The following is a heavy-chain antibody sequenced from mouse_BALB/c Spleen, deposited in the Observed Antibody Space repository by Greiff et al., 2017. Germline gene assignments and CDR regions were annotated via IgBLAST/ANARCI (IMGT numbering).Heavy chain of an antibody. D-gene: IGHD2-10*02. CDR2: ISYDGSN. CDR3: AEYGNYYYYAMDY. Sequence: EVQLQESGPGLVKPSQSLSLTCSVTGYSITSGYYWNWIRQFPGNKLEWMGYISYDGSNNYNPSLKNRISITRDTSKNQFFLKLNSVTTEDTATYYCAEYGNYYYYAMDYWGQGTSVTVSS. V-gene: IGHV3-6*02. CDR1: GYSITSGYY. J-gene: IGHJ4*01.